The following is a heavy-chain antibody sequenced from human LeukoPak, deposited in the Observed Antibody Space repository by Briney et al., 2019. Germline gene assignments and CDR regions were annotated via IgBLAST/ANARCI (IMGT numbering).Heavy chain of an antibody. V-gene: IGHV4-4*07. CDR3: AREGDCSGGSCYSGPFDY. CDR1: GGSISSYD. Sequence: SETVSPTCTVSGGSISSYDWSWIRQPAGRGLEWIGQICATGSTNYNPSLKSRVTMSVDTSKNQFSLELTSVTAADTAVYYCAREGDCSGGSCYSGPFDYWGQGTLVTVSS. CDR2: ICATGST. D-gene: IGHD2-15*01. J-gene: IGHJ4*02.